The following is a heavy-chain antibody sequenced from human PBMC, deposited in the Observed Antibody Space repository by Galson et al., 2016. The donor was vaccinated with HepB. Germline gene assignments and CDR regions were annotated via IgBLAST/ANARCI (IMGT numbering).Heavy chain of an antibody. CDR2: IFHSGRV. CDR3: AGSPPGYYDKTGYDF. Sequence: ETLSPTCAVSGVSISSSDWWSWVRQPPGQGLEWIGQIFHSGRVNYTPSLASRVTISIDTANNHFSLRLTPMSASDTAVYFCAGSPPGYYDKTGYDFWGQGTLVTVSS. V-gene: IGHV4-4*01. J-gene: IGHJ4*02. CDR1: GVSISSSDW. D-gene: IGHD3-16*01.